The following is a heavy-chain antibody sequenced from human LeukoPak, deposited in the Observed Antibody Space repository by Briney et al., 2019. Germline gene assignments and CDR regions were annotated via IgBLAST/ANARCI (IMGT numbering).Heavy chain of an antibody. Sequence: SETLSLTCTVSGGSISSYYWSWIRQPPGKGLEWIGYIYYSGSTNYNPSLKSRVTISVDTSKNQFSLKLSSVTAADTAVYYCARRTLYDSSGYYYVEAFDIWGQGTMVTVSP. CDR1: GGSISSYY. V-gene: IGHV4-59*08. CDR2: IYYSGST. CDR3: ARRTLYDSSGYYYVEAFDI. D-gene: IGHD3-22*01. J-gene: IGHJ3*02.